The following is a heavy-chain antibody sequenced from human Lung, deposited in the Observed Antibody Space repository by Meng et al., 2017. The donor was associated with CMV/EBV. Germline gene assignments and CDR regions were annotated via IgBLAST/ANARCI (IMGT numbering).Heavy chain of an antibody. V-gene: IGHV3-30*02. J-gene: IGHJ3*02. CDR3: AKDQGGSSPDAFYI. Sequence: GESLKISCAASGFTFSSYGMHWVRQAPGKGLEWVAFIRYDGSNKYYADSVKGRFTISRDNSKNTLYLQMNSLRAEDTAVYYCAKDQGGSSPDAFYIWGQGTMVTVSS. CDR1: GFTFSSYG. CDR2: IRYDGSNK. D-gene: IGHD2-2*01.